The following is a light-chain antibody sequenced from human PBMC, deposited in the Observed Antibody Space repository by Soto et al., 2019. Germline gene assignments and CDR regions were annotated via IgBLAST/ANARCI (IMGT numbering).Light chain of an antibody. CDR3: QQYNRWPRT. CDR2: GAS. Sequence: EIVLTQSPATLSVSPGERATLSCRASQRVNINLAWYQQKPGQAPRLLIFGASSRANGIPARFSGSGSGTEFTLTISNLQTEDFAVYYCQQYNRWPRTFGQGTKVDIK. J-gene: IGKJ1*01. CDR1: QRVNIN. V-gene: IGKV3-15*01.